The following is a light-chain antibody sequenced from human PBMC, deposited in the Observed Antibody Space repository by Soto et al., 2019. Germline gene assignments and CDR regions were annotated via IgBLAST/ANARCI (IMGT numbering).Light chain of an antibody. Sequence: DIQMTQSPSSLSASVGDRVTIACRASQGISNYLARYQQKPGKVPKLLICTASTLQPGVPSRFSGSGSGTDFTLTISSLQPEDVATYYCQNYNSAPQLTFGGGTKVEI. J-gene: IGKJ4*01. CDR2: TAS. V-gene: IGKV1-27*01. CDR3: QNYNSAPQLT. CDR1: QGISNY.